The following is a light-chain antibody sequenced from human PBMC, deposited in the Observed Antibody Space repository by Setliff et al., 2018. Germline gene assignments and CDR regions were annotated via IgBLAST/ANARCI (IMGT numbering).Light chain of an antibody. Sequence: QSVLTQPPSASGTPGQRVTISCSGTTSNIGSNTVKWYQQLPGSAPRLLIYSNNQRPSGVPDRFSGSKSGTSASLALSGLQSEDEADYYCVTWDDSLNGYVFGTGTKVT. CDR2: SNN. J-gene: IGLJ1*01. CDR3: VTWDDSLNGYV. CDR1: TSNIGSNT. V-gene: IGLV1-44*01.